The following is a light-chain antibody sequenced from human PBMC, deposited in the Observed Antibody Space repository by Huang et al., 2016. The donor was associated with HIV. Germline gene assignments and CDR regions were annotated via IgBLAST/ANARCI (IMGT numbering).Light chain of an antibody. Sequence: EIVLTQSPGTLFLSPGERATLSCRASQSVSSRSLAWYQQTPGRAPRLVIHGAASRATGIPDRFSGSGSGTDFTLTISRLEPEDFAVYYCQQYGTSPQTFGQGTKVEIK. CDR2: GAA. V-gene: IGKV3-20*01. CDR1: QSVSSRS. J-gene: IGKJ1*01. CDR3: QQYGTSPQT.